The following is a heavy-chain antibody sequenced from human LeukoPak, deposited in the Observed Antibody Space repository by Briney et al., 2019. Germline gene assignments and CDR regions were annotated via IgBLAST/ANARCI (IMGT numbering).Heavy chain of an antibody. Sequence: GASVKVSCKASGYTFTNYLLHWVRQAPGQGLEWVGRITPSVDTTNYAQEFRDRVTMTRDTSTSTVYMKLSSLRSEDTAVYHCVREESGGYFDYWGQGTLVTVSS. J-gene: IGHJ4*02. V-gene: IGHV1-46*01. D-gene: IGHD2-8*02. CDR2: ITPSVDTT. CDR3: VREESGGYFDY. CDR1: GYTFTNYL.